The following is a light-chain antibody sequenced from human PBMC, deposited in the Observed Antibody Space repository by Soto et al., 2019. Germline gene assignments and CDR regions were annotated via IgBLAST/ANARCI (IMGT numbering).Light chain of an antibody. CDR2: LGS. Sequence: DIVMTQPPLSLPVTPGAPASISCRSSQSLLHSNGYNYLDWYLQKPGQSPQLLTYLGSNRASGGPDRFSGSGSGTDFRLEISRVEAEDVVDYYCMQAVQPSYTFGQGTKLEIK. CDR3: MQAVQPSYT. CDR1: QSLLHSNGYNY. V-gene: IGKV2-28*01. J-gene: IGKJ2*01.